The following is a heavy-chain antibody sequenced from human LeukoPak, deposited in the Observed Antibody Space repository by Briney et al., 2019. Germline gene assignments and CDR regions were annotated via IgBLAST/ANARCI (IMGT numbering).Heavy chain of an antibody. J-gene: IGHJ4*02. Sequence: SETLSLTCTVSGGSISSYYWSWIRQPPGKGLEWIGYIYYSGSTNYNPSLTSRVTISVDTSKNQFSLKLSSVTAADTAVYYCAGPRIFFDYWGQGTLVTVSS. CDR2: IYYSGST. CDR3: AGPRIFFDY. CDR1: GGSISSYY. V-gene: IGHV4-59*01. D-gene: IGHD3-3*01.